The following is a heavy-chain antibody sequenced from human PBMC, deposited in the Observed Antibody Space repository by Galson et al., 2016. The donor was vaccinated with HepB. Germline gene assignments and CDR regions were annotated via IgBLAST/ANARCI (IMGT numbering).Heavy chain of an antibody. Sequence: SLRLSCAASGFTFSSYFINWFRQAPGKGLEWVSPISSGGSSTYYADSVKGRFTISRDNAKNSLYLQMNSLRAEDTAVYYCARGLYGSGSHYYYYGMEFWGQGTTVTVSS. CDR1: GFTFSSYF. CDR3: ARGLYGSGSHYYYYGMEF. CDR2: ISSGGSST. V-gene: IGHV3-21*01. J-gene: IGHJ6*02. D-gene: IGHD3-10*01.